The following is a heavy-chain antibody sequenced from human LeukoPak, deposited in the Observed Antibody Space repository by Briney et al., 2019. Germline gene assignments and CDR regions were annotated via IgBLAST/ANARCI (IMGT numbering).Heavy chain of an antibody. CDR3: AHETGPFGQH. D-gene: IGHD3/OR15-3a*01. Sequence: SGPTLVNPXPALTLTCTFSGFSLSTSGEGVGWMRQTPGKALECLSLIYCNYDKRYSPSLKSTLTITKDTSKNQVVLTMTNMDPVDTATYYCAHETGPFGQHWGQGTLVTVSS. CDR1: GFSLSTSGEG. CDR2: IYCNYDK. V-gene: IGHV2-5*01. J-gene: IGHJ4*02.